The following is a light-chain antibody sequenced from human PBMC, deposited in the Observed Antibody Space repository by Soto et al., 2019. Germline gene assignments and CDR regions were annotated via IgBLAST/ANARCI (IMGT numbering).Light chain of an antibody. CDR3: KQYASSPRT. V-gene: IGKV3-20*01. Sequence: EIEMTRSAGTRAGSPGRSASLSCRSSQSLNSNSLAWYQQKPGRAHRLLIYGAYSRATGIPDRFSGSGSGTDLSLTIRRLEPEDFAVYSCKQYASSPRTFRGGTKVDIK. J-gene: IGKJ4*01. CDR2: GAY. CDR1: QSLNSNS.